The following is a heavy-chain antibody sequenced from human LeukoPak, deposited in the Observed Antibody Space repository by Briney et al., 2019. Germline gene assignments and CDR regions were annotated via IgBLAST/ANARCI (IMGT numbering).Heavy chain of an antibody. CDR1: GFIFTSHW. CDR2: INGDGSRR. V-gene: IGHV3-74*01. Sequence: GGSLRLSCAASGFIFTSHWMFWVRQVPGKGLVWVSRINGDGSRREYADSVKGRFTISRDNAKNTLYLQMYNLRAEDTAVYYCVSFYETYWGRGTLVTVSS. CDR3: VSFYETY. J-gene: IGHJ4*02. D-gene: IGHD2-2*01.